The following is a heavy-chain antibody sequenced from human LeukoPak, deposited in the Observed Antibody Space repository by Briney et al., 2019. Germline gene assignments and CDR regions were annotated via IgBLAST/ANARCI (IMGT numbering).Heavy chain of an antibody. CDR2: INPNGITT. J-gene: IGHJ4*02. D-gene: IGHD4-17*01. Sequence: GGPLRLSCAASGFIFRNYWMHWVRQAPGKGLVWVARINPNGITTTYTDSVKGRFTISRDNAKNTLYLQMNSLRVEDTAVYYCARDFAGDRDYWGQGTLVTVSS. CDR3: ARDFAGDRDY. V-gene: IGHV3-74*01. CDR1: GFIFRNYW.